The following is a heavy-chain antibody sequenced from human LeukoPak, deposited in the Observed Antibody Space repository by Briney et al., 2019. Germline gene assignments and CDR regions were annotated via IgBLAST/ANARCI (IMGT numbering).Heavy chain of an antibody. Sequence: SQTLSLTCTVSGGSISSGDYYWSWIRQPPGKGLEWIGYIYYSGSTYYNPSLKSRVTISVDTSKNQFSLKLSSVTAADTAVYYCARERFLDNWFDPWGQGTLVTVSS. CDR1: GGSISSGDYY. V-gene: IGHV4-30-4*01. CDR3: ARERFLDNWFDP. D-gene: IGHD3-3*01. CDR2: IYYSGST. J-gene: IGHJ5*02.